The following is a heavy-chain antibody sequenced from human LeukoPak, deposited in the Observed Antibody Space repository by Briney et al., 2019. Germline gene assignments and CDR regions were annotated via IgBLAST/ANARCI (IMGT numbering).Heavy chain of an antibody. V-gene: IGHV1-18*01. CDR2: ISAYNGNT. CDR1: GYTFTSYG. J-gene: IGHJ4*02. Sequence: GASVKVTCKASGYTFTSYGSSWVRQAPGQGLEWMGWISAYNGNTNYAQKLQGRVSMTTDTSTSTAYMELRSLRSDDTAVYYCARDQGIVATSSFDYWGQGTLVTVSS. CDR3: ARDQGIVATSSFDY. D-gene: IGHD5-12*01.